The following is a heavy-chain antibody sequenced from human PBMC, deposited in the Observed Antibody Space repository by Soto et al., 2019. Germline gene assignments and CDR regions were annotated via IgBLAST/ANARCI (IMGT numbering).Heavy chain of an antibody. Sequence: SETLSLTCTLSGGSVSSGSYYWSWIRQPPGKGLEWIGYIYYSGSTNYNPSLKSRVTISVDTAKNQFSLKLSSVTAADTAVYYCASGGTMGAFDIWGQGTMVTVSS. J-gene: IGHJ3*02. V-gene: IGHV4-61*01. CDR1: GGSVSSGSYY. CDR3: ASGGTMGAFDI. CDR2: IYYSGST. D-gene: IGHD1-7*01.